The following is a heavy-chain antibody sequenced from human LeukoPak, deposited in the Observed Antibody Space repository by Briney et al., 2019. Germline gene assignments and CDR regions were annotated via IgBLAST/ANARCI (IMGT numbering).Heavy chain of an antibody. CDR2: ISYDGSNK. Sequence: PGGSLRLSCAASGFTFSSYAMHWVRQAPGKGLEWVAVISYDGSNKYYADSVKGRFTISRDNSNNTLYLQMNSLRAEDTAVYYCVRPGIAVAGTAFTVFHWGQGTLVTVSS. CDR1: GFTFSSYA. V-gene: IGHV3-30-3*01. D-gene: IGHD6-19*01. CDR3: VRPGIAVAGTAFTVFH. J-gene: IGHJ4*02.